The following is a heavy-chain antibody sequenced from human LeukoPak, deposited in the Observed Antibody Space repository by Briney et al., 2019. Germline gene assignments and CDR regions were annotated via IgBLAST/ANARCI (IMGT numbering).Heavy chain of an antibody. CDR2: ISGSGGST. CDR3: AKVIAYCGGDCPLGSKEGWFDP. CDR1: GFTFSSYV. Sequence: GGSLRLSCAASGFTFSSYVMSWVRQAPGKGLEWVSGISGSGGSTYYADSVKGRFTISRDNSKNTLYLQMNSLRAEDTAVYYCAKVIAYCGGDCPLGSKEGWFDPWGQGTLVTVSS. J-gene: IGHJ5*02. V-gene: IGHV3-23*01. D-gene: IGHD2-21*02.